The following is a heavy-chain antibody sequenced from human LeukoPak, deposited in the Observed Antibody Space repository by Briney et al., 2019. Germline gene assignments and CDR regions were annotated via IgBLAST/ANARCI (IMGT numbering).Heavy chain of an antibody. CDR3: ARDRESSPWELLLDY. J-gene: IGHJ4*02. V-gene: IGHV4-38-2*02. CDR1: GCSIRSGYY. Sequence: KPSETLSLTCAVSGCSIRSGYYWAWLRQPPGKGLEWIGSLHHTRSTYYNPSLKSRVTMSVDRSNNKFSLNLNSVTAADTAVYYCARDRESSPWELLLDYWGQGIVVTVSS. CDR2: LHHTRST. D-gene: IGHD1-26*01.